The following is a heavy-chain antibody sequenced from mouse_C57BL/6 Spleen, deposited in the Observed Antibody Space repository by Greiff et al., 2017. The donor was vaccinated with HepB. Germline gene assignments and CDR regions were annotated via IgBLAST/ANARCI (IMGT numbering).Heavy chain of an antibody. V-gene: IGHV1-74*01. Sequence: QVQLQQPGAELVKPGASVKVSCKASGYTFTSYWMHWVKQRPGQGLEWIGRIHPSDSDTNYNQKFKGKATLTVYKSSSTAYMQLSSLTSEDSAVYYCAIYNDYDWFAYWGQGTLVTVSA. J-gene: IGHJ3*01. CDR1: GYTFTSYW. CDR2: IHPSDSDT. D-gene: IGHD2-4*01. CDR3: AIYNDYDWFAY.